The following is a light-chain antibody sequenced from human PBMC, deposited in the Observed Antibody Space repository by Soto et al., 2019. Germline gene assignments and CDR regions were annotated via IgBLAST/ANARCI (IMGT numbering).Light chain of an antibody. CDR2: RAS. J-gene: IGKJ5*01. CDR3: QQYHSTPIT. CDR1: QSVLYSSNNLNY. V-gene: IGKV4-1*01. Sequence: DIVMTQSPDSLAVSLGERATINGKSSQSVLYSSNNLNYLAWFQQKPGQPPKLLIYRASVRESGVPDRFSGSGSGTDFTLTISSLQAEDVAVYFCQQYHSTPITFGQGTRLEIK.